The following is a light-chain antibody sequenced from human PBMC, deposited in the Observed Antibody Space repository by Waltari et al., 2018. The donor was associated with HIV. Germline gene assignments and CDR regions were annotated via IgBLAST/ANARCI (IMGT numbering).Light chain of an antibody. CDR3: SSYAGSNEI. CDR2: EVH. J-gene: IGLJ2*01. V-gene: IGLV2-8*01. CDR1: SSDIGDYNY. Sequence: QSALTQPPSASGSPGQSVTISCTGTSSDIGDYNYVSWYQQHPGKAPKLLIYEVHKRPSGVPDRFSGSKSYNTASLTVSGLQAGDEADYYCSSYAGSNEIFGGGTKLTVL.